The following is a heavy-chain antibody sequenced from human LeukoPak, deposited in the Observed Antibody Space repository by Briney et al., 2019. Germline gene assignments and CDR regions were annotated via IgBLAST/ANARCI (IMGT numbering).Heavy chain of an antibody. D-gene: IGHD3-16*02. Sequence: RPGGSLRLSCAVSGFTFSDYGMHWVRQAPGKGLEWVAVISFDGSNKYYADSVKGRFTISRDNSKNTLYLQMSSLRAEDTAVYYCAKTRGGNHHYPLDLWGQGTLVTVSS. V-gene: IGHV3-30*18. CDR2: ISFDGSNK. CDR1: GFTFSDYG. CDR3: AKTRGGNHHYPLDL. J-gene: IGHJ5*02.